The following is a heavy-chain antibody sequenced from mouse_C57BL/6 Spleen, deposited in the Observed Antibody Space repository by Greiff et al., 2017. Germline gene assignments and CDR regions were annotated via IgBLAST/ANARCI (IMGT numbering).Heavy chain of an antibody. Sequence: QVQLQQPGAGFVQPRASLKLSCEASGYTFTSYCMHWVRQTPGRGLEWIGRIDPNCGGNKYNERFKSKATLTVDKPSSTAYMQLSSLTSEDSAVYYGARDYGSDYWGQGTTLTVSS. V-gene: IGHV1-72*01. CDR3: ARDYGSDY. CDR2: IDPNCGGN. D-gene: IGHD1-1*02. J-gene: IGHJ2*01. CDR1: GYTFTSYC.